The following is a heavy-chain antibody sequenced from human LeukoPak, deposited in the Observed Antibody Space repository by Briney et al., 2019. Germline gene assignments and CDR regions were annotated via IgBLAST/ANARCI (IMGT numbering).Heavy chain of an antibody. V-gene: IGHV4-39*07. Sequence: WETLSLTCTVSGGSLSTSNYYWGWIRQPPGKGLEWIGNVYYSGNTYDNLSLKSRVTISVDTAKTPFSLKLRSVTAAGTAVCYCARGPNTWLQPGFDYWGQGTLVTVSS. CDR2: VYYSGNT. D-gene: IGHD5-24*01. CDR3: ARGPNTWLQPGFDY. CDR1: GGSLSTSNYY. J-gene: IGHJ4*02.